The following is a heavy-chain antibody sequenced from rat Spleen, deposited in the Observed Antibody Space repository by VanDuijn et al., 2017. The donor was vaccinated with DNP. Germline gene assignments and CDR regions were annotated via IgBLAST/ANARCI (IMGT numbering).Heavy chain of an antibody. CDR2: IIYDVSRT. V-gene: IGHV5S10*01. D-gene: IGHD4-4*01. J-gene: IGHJ3*01. Sequence: EVHLVESGGGLVQPGRSLKLSCAASGFTFSDYNMAWVRQAPKKGLEWVATIIYDVSRTYYRDSVKGRFTISRDNAKSTLYLQMDSLRSEDTATYFCSIAGFGVYWGQGTLVTVSS. CDR1: GFTFSDYN. CDR3: SIAGFGVY.